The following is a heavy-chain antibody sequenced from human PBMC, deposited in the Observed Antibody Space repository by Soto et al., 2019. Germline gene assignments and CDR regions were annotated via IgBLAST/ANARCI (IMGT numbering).Heavy chain of an antibody. CDR2: ISSSSSYI. CDR3: ARGGFCSSTSCYLLPFDP. CDR1: GFTFSSYT. D-gene: IGHD2-2*01. V-gene: IGHV3-21*01. Sequence: EAQLVESGGGLVKPGGSLRLSCAASGFTFSSYTMNWVRQAPGKGLEWVSSISSSSSYIYYADSVKGRFTISRDNSKNSLYLQMNSLRAEDTAVYYCARGGFCSSTSCYLLPFDPWGQGTLVTVSS. J-gene: IGHJ5*02.